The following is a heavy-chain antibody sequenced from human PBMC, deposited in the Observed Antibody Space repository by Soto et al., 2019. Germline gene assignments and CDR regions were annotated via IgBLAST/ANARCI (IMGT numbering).Heavy chain of an antibody. CDR3: AIERYDIFTGYYWPTDYSYYYCMDV. J-gene: IGHJ6*02. V-gene: IGHV1-18*01. Sequence: ASVKVSCKDSGYTFTSYGISWVRQAPGQGLEWMGWISAYNGNTNYAQKLQGRVTMTTDTSTSKAYMELRILRSDDTAVYSCAIERYDIFTGYYWPTDYSYYYCMDVCGQGTTVTVSS. CDR1: GYTFTSYG. D-gene: IGHD3-9*01. CDR2: ISAYNGNT.